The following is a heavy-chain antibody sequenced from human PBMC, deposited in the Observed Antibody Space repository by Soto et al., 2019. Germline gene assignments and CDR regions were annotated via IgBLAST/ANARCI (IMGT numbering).Heavy chain of an antibody. CDR3: ATLDCSGGRCYPGRYMDV. V-gene: IGHV1-24*01. CDR2: FDPEDGET. Sequence: ASVKVSCKVSGYTLTELSMHWVRQAPGKGLEWMGGFDPEDGETIYAQKFQGRVTMTEDTSTDTAYMELSSLRSEDTAVYYCATLDCSGGRCYPGRYMDVWGKGTTVTVSS. CDR1: GYTLTELS. D-gene: IGHD2-15*01. J-gene: IGHJ6*03.